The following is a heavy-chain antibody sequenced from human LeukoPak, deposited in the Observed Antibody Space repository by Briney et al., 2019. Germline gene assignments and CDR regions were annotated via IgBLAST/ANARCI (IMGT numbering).Heavy chain of an antibody. Sequence: GGSLRLSCAASGFTFSSYAMSWVRQAPGKGLEWVSAISGSGGSTYYADSVKGRFTISRDNSKNTLYPQMNSLRAEDTAVYYCAKLVEMATIFDYWGQGTLVTVSS. J-gene: IGHJ4*02. D-gene: IGHD5-24*01. CDR3: AKLVEMATIFDY. V-gene: IGHV3-23*01. CDR1: GFTFSSYA. CDR2: ISGSGGST.